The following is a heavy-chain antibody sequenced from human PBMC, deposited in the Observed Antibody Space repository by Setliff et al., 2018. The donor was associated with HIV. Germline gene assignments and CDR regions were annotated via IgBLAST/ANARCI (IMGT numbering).Heavy chain of an antibody. V-gene: IGHV3-48*03. J-gene: IGHJ6*02. CDR3: ARGHYFKDV. D-gene: IGHD3-22*01. CDR1: GFTFSSYE. CDR2: ISGSGSAM. Sequence: SLRLSCAASGFTFSSYEMNWVRQAPGKGLEWVSYISGSGSAMYYADSVEGRFTISRDNAKNSLYLRMNSLRAEDTAVYHCARGHYFKDVWGQGTTVTVSS.